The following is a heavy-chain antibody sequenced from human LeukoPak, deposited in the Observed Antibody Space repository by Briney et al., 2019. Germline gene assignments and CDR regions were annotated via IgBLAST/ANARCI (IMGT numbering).Heavy chain of an antibody. CDR3: AKDLGRYRNNFFDY. J-gene: IGHJ4*02. Sequence: GALRLSCAASGFTFSSIAMSWVRQAPDKGLEWVSTISGSGGGTYYADSVKGRFTISRDDSKNTLYLRMNSLRADDTAVYYCAKDLGRYRNNFFDYWGQGNLVTVSS. CDR2: ISGSGGGT. CDR1: GFTFSSIA. V-gene: IGHV3-23*01. D-gene: IGHD1-26*01.